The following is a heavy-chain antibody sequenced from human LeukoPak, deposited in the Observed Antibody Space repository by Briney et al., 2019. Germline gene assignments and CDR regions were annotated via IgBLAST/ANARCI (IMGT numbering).Heavy chain of an antibody. D-gene: IGHD6-19*01. CDR2: VFYSGRT. Sequence: SETLSLTCTVSGGSITGYYWSWIRQPPGKGLEWIGYVFYSGRTLYNPSLKSRVTISVDTSKTQFSLKLTSVTAADTAVYYCARHIAVSYDAFDLGGRGTMVPVSS. CDR1: GGSITGYY. J-gene: IGHJ3*01. CDR3: ARHIAVSYDAFDL. V-gene: IGHV4-59*08.